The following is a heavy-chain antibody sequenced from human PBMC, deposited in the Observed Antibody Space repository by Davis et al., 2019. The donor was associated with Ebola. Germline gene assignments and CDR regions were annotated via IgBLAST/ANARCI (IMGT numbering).Heavy chain of an antibody. CDR2: IYYSGST. V-gene: IGHV4-39*01. Sequence: SETLSLTCTVSGGSISSSSYYWGWIRQPPGKGLEWIGSIYYSGSTYCNPSLKSRVTISVGTSKNQFSLKLSSVTAADTAVYYCARRAGRTVARGYYYYGMDVWGQGTTVTVSS. CDR1: GGSISSSSYY. CDR3: ARRAGRTVARGYYYYGMDV. D-gene: IGHD4-23*01. J-gene: IGHJ6*02.